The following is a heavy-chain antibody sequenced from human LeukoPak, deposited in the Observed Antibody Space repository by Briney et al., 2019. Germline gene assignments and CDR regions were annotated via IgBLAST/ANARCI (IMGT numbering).Heavy chain of an antibody. Sequence: SDPLSLTCTVSGGSISIYYWSWIRPPRGKGLYWIRYMHYSGSTNYNPSLKSRVTISVDTSKNQFSLKLSSVTAADTAVYYCARWILYSSGSYSDYWGQGTLVTVSS. J-gene: IGHJ4*02. CDR2: MHYSGST. D-gene: IGHD3-10*01. V-gene: IGHV4-59*07. CDR3: ARWILYSSGSYSDY. CDR1: GGSISIYY.